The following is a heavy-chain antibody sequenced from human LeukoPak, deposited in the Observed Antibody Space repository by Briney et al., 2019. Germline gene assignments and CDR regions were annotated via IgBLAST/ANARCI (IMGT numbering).Heavy chain of an antibody. CDR1: GFTVSSNY. Sequence: GGSLRLSCAASGFTVSSNYMGWVRQAPGKGLEWVSLIYSDETTYYADYAKGRFTISRDNSKNTLSLQMDSLRAEDTAVYYCVRYFPYSYYYGMDVWGQGTTVTVSS. D-gene: IGHD3-9*01. V-gene: IGHV3-66*01. CDR2: IYSDETT. J-gene: IGHJ6*02. CDR3: VRYFPYSYYYGMDV.